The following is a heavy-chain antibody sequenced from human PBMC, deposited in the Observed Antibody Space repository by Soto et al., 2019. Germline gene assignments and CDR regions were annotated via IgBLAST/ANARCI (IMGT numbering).Heavy chain of an antibody. CDR1: GFTLSSYG. J-gene: IGHJ4*02. CDR2: ISYDGSNK. D-gene: IGHD1-26*01. V-gene: IGHV3-30*18. Sequence: GGSLRLSCAGSGFTLSSYGMHWVRQAPGKGLEWVTIISYDGSNKYYADSVKGRFTISRDNSKNTLYLQMNSLRAEDTAVYYCAKGAYSGSYLGYWGQGTLVTVSS. CDR3: AKGAYSGSYLGY.